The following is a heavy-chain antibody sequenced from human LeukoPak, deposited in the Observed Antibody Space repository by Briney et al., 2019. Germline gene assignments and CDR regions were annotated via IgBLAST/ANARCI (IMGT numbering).Heavy chain of an antibody. J-gene: IGHJ5*02. CDR1: GFAFNNYW. V-gene: IGHV3-7*01. Sequence: GGSLRLSCEASGFAFNNYWMSWLRQTPGKGLEWVANIKQDGSEEYYLDSVKGRFSVSRDNGKDSLYLQMNSLRAEDTAIYYCARSYISPNWFDPWGQGTLVTVSS. CDR3: ARSYISPNWFDP. CDR2: IKQDGSEE. D-gene: IGHD3-16*01.